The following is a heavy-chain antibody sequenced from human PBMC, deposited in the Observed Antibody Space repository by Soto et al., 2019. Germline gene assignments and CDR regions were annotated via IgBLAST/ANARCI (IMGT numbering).Heavy chain of an antibody. CDR3: ARQPLVSVVDIDY. J-gene: IGHJ4*02. D-gene: IGHD2-15*01. CDR2: IYYSGST. Sequence: QLQLQESGPGLVKPSETLSLTCTVSGGSISSSSYYWGWIRQPPGKGLEWIGSIYYSGSTYYNPSLKSRVTISVDTSKNQFSLKLRSVTAADTAVYYCARQPLVSVVDIDYWGQGTLVTVSS. CDR1: GGSISSSSYY. V-gene: IGHV4-39*01.